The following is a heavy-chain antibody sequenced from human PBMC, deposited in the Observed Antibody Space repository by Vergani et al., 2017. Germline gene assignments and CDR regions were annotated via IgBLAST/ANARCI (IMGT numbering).Heavy chain of an antibody. D-gene: IGHD2-15*01. J-gene: IGHJ4*02. Sequence: EVHLLESGGGLVQSGGSLRLSCAASGFTFSNSAVSWVRQAPGRGPAWVSSISGPGLSTYYADSVKGRFSISRDNSKNTVFLQMHSLRAEDTAVYYCAKEGGGYCSGGTCYPEYWGQGTLVIVSS. V-gene: IGHV3-23*01. CDR3: AKEGGGYCSGGTCYPEY. CDR1: GFTFSNSA. CDR2: ISGPGLST.